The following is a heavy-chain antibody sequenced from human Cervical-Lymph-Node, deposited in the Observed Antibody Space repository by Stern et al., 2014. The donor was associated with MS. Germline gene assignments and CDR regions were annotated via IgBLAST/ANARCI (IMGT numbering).Heavy chain of an antibody. CDR2: ISGGGGST. CDR3: AKHRAGYKTDNDY. Sequence: LQLQESGGGLVQPGGSLRLSCTASGFTFTNYAMSWVRQPPGKGLEWVSVISGGGGSTFYADSVKGRFTISGDNSKSTLYLEMNSLRAEDTAVYYCAKHRAGYKTDNDYWGQGTLVTVSS. V-gene: IGHV3-23*01. CDR1: GFTFTNYA. D-gene: IGHD5-24*01. J-gene: IGHJ4*02.